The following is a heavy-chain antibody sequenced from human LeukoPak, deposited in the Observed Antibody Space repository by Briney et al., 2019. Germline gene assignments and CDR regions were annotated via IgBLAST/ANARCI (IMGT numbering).Heavy chain of an antibody. V-gene: IGHV4-4*07. Sequence: PSETLSLTCTVSGGSIGWDYWSWIRQSAGKGLEWIGRIYKSGSTNYNPSFRSRVTMSVATSKNQFSLNVTSVTAADTAVYYCAREEYFQDSNGYSYYFHSWGQGSLVTVSS. D-gene: IGHD3-22*01. J-gene: IGHJ4*02. CDR3: AREEYFQDSNGYSYYFHS. CDR1: GGSIGWDY. CDR2: IYKSGST.